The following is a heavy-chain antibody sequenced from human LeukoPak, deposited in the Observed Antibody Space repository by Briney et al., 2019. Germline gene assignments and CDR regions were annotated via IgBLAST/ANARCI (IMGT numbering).Heavy chain of an antibody. J-gene: IGHJ6*02. D-gene: IGHD3-22*01. CDR2: IKQDGSEK. CDR3: AKAEYYYDSSGYLGYGMDV. V-gene: IGHV3-7*01. Sequence: GGSLRLSCAASGFTFSSYWMSWVRQAPGKGLEWVANIKQDGSEKYYVDSVKGRFTISRDNAKNSLYLQMNSLRAEDTAVYYCAKAEYYYDSSGYLGYGMDVWGQGTTVTVSS. CDR1: GFTFSSYW.